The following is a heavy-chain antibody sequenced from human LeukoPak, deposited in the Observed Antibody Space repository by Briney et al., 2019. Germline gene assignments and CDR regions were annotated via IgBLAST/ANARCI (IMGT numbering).Heavy chain of an antibody. D-gene: IGHD5-18*01. V-gene: IGHV4-61*02. J-gene: IGHJ6*03. CDR1: GGSISSGSYY. Sequence: SETLSLTCTVSGGSISSGSYYWSWIRQPAGKGLEWIGRIYTSGSTNYNPSLKSRVTISVDTSKNQFSLQLSSVTAADTAIYYCARSYDYFYYYMDVWGKGTTVTVSS. CDR3: ARSYDYFYYYMDV. CDR2: IYTSGST.